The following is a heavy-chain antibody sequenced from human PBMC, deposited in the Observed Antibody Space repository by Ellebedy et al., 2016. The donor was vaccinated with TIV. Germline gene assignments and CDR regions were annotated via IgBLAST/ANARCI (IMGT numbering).Heavy chain of an antibody. D-gene: IGHD2-15*01. V-gene: IGHV3-33*08. CDR1: GFTFSNYA. J-gene: IGHJ5*02. CDR3: ARNRIVVVDRRQRNWFDP. Sequence: GGSLRLXXAASGFTFSNYAMHWVRQAPGKGLEWVAVIWYDGSNKYYADSVKGRFTISRDNSKNTLYLQMNSLRAEDTAVYYCARNRIVVVDRRQRNWFDPWGQGTLVTVSS. CDR2: IWYDGSNK.